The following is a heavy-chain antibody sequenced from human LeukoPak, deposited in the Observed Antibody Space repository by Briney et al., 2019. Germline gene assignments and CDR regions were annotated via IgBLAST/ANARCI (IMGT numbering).Heavy chain of an antibody. Sequence: GRSLRLSCAASGFTIRSYGMHWVRQAPGKGLEWVAVISYDGSNKYYADSVKGRFTISRDNSKNTLYLQMNSLRAEDTAVYYCAKGYSSSWYYHYYYMDVWGKGTTVTVSS. CDR2: ISYDGSNK. D-gene: IGHD6-13*01. CDR3: AKGYSSSWYYHYYYMDV. J-gene: IGHJ6*03. CDR1: GFTIRSYG. V-gene: IGHV3-30*18.